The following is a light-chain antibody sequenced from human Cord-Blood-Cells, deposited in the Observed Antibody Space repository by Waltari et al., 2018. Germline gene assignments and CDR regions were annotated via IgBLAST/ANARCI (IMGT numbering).Light chain of an antibody. CDR3: CSYAGSSTFYV. Sequence: QSALTQPASVSGSPGQSITISCPGTSSDVGSYNLVSWYQQHPGKAPNLMIYEGSNRPSGVSKRCAGSKSGNTASLTISGLQAEDEADYYCCSYAGSSTFYVFGTGTKVTVL. CDR1: SSDVGSYNL. V-gene: IGLV2-23*01. CDR2: EGS. J-gene: IGLJ1*01.